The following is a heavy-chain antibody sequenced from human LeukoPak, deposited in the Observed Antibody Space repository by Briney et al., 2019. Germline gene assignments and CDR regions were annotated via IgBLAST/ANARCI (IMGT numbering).Heavy chain of an antibody. D-gene: IGHD5-24*01. V-gene: IGHV1-2*02. J-gene: IGHJ4*02. CDR2: INPNSGGT. Sequence: GASVKVSCKASGYTFTGYYTHWVRQAPGQGLEWMGWINPNSGGTNYAQKFQGRVTMTRDTSISTAYMELSRLRSDDTAVYYCARSPRDGYSPDFDYWGQGTLVTVSS. CDR1: GYTFTGYY. CDR3: ARSPRDGYSPDFDY.